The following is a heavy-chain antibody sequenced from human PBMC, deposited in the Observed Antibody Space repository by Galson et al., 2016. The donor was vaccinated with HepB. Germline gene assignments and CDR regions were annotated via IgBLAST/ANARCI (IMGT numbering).Heavy chain of an antibody. CDR3: ARGGLGLQLWSFDY. J-gene: IGHJ4*02. CDR1: GDSVSSNSAA. D-gene: IGHD5-18*01. V-gene: IGHV6-1*01. Sequence: CAISGDSVSSNSAAWNWIRQSPSRGLEWLGRTYYRSKWYNDYAVSVRSRIILNPDTPKNQFSLHLNSVTPEDTAVYYCARGGLGLQLWSFDYWGQGTLVTVSS. CDR2: TYYRSKWYN.